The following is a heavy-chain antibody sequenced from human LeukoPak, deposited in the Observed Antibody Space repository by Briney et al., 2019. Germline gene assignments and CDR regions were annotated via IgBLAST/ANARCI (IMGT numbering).Heavy chain of an antibody. CDR1: GGSISSYY. D-gene: IGHD3-10*01. CDR3: ARDTYYHGSGSYRLDY. Sequence: SETLSLTCTFSGGSISSYYWSWIRQPAGKGLEWIGRIHTSGSTNYNPSLKSRVTMSVDTSKNQFSLKLSSVTAAGTAVYYCARDTYYHGSGSYRLDYWGQGTLVTVSS. J-gene: IGHJ4*02. V-gene: IGHV4-4*07. CDR2: IHTSGST.